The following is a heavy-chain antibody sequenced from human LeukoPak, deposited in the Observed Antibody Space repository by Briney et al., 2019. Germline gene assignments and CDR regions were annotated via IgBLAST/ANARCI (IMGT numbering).Heavy chain of an antibody. CDR1: GYTFTSYG. CDR2: ISAYNGNT. Sequence: ASVKVSCKASGYTFTSYGISWVRQAPGQGLEWMGWISAYNGNTNYAQKLQGRVTMTTDTSTSTAYTELRSLRSDDTAVYYCARDRVYDYVWGSYRPLDYWGQGTLVTVSS. J-gene: IGHJ4*02. CDR3: ARDRVYDYVWGSYRPLDY. D-gene: IGHD3-16*02. V-gene: IGHV1-18*01.